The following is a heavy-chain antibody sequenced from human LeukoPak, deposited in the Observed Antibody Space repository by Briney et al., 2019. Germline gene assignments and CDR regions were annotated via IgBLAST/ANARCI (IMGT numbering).Heavy chain of an antibody. J-gene: IGHJ6*03. CDR3: ARSSSSSWYCYMDV. CDR1: GYTFTSYD. D-gene: IGHD6-13*01. V-gene: IGHV1-8*01. Sequence: ASVKVSCKASGYTFTSYDINWVRQATGQGLEWMGWMNPNSGNTGYAQKFQGRVTMARSTSISTAYMELSSLRSEDTAVYYCARSSSSSWYCYMDVWGKGTTVTVSS. CDR2: MNPNSGNT.